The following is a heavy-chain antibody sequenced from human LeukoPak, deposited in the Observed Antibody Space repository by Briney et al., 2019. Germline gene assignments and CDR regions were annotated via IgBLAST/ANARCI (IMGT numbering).Heavy chain of an antibody. CDR3: AKGLIASCYTGISY. V-gene: IGHV3-23*01. CDR1: GFTFSSYA. D-gene: IGHD2-2*02. J-gene: IGHJ4*02. Sequence: GESLRLFCAASGFTFSSYAMTWVRQAPGEGLEWVSVISYDGGSTYYADSVKGRFTISRDNSENTLYLQMNSLRAEDTAKYYCAKGLIASCYTGISYWGQGTLVTVSS. CDR2: ISYDGGST.